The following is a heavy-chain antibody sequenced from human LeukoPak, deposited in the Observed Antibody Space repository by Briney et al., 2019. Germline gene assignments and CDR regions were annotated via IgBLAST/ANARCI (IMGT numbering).Heavy chain of an antibody. CDR3: AVAGYSYGYGFDY. J-gene: IGHJ4*02. V-gene: IGHV1-69*13. CDR1: GGTFSSYA. CDR2: IIPIFGTA. Sequence: GASVKVSCKASGGTFSSYAISWGRQAPGQGLEWRGGIIPIFGTANYAQKFQGRVKITADDSTSTAYMELSSLRSEDTAVYYCAVAGYSYGYGFDYWGQGTLVTVSS. D-gene: IGHD5-18*01.